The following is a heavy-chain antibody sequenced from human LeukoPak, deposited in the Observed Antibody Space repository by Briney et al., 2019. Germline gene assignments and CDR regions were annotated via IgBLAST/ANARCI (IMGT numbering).Heavy chain of an antibody. CDR2: IDWDDDK. V-gene: IGHV2-70*04. Sequence: ESGPTLVNPTQTLTLTCTFPGFSLSTSGMRVSWIRQPPGKALEWLARIDWDDDKFYSTSLKTRLTISKDTSKNQVVLTVTNMDPVDTATYYCARDYGIGPLGYWGQGTLVTVSS. D-gene: IGHD4/OR15-4a*01. CDR3: ARDYGIGPLGY. CDR1: GFSLSTSGMR. J-gene: IGHJ4*02.